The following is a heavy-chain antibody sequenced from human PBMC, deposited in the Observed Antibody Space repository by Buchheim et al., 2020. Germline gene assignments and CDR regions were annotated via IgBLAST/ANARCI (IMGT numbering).Heavy chain of an antibody. CDR1: GGSIRSYY. Sequence: QLQLQESGPGLVRPSETLSLSCTVSGGSIRSYYWSWIRQPPGKGLEWIGYIYYSGSTKYSPSLKSRVTMSLDTSKNQFSLKLSSVTAADTAVYYCASLDLWSASAHWGQGTL. J-gene: IGHJ4*02. V-gene: IGHV4-59*01. CDR3: ASLDLWSASAH. CDR2: IYYSGST. D-gene: IGHD3-3*01.